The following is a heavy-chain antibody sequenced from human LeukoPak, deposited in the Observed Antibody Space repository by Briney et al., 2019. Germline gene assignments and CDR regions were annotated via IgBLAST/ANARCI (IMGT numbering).Heavy chain of an antibody. Sequence: GASVKVSCKASGYTFTNYAISWVRQAPGQGLEWMGWISAYNGNTNYAQNVQGRVTMTTDTSTSTAYMELRSLRSDDTAVYYCAPRAGCSSTSCYTTLDYWGQGTLVTVSS. D-gene: IGHD2-2*02. J-gene: IGHJ4*02. V-gene: IGHV1-18*01. CDR2: ISAYNGNT. CDR3: APRAGCSSTSCYTTLDY. CDR1: GYTFTNYA.